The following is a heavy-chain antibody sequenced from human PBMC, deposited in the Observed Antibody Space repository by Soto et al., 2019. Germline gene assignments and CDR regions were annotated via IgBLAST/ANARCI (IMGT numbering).Heavy chain of an antibody. CDR3: ARLITPRVLDS. Sequence: ESGGGLVQPGGSLRLSCAASGFTFSNYWMSWVRQAPGKGLEWVANMKQDGSEKDYVGSVKGRFTISRDNATNSLYLQMNSLTTEDTAVYYCARLITPRVLDSWGQGTLVTVSS. CDR2: MKQDGSEK. CDR1: GFTFSNYW. J-gene: IGHJ4*02. D-gene: IGHD1-20*01. V-gene: IGHV3-7*05.